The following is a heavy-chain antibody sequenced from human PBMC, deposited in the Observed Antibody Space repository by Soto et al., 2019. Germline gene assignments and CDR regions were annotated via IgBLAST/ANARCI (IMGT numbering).Heavy chain of an antibody. V-gene: IGHV3-11*01. CDR1: RLTFRDFQ. D-gene: IGHD3-9*01. Sequence: GGSLRLSCAATRLTFRDFQMSWIRQAPGKGLEWISYISQSGNVIYYADSVKGRFTISRDDAKKSLYLEMNSLRAEDTAIYYCLTKKDVLTGYLDYWGQGTQVTVSS. CDR3: LTKKDVLTGYLDY. J-gene: IGHJ4*02. CDR2: ISQSGNVI.